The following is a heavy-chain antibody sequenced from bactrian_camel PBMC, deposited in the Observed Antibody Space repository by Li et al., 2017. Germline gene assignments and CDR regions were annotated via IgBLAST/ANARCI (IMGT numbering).Heavy chain of an antibody. CDR2: TGPSNT. D-gene: IGHD2*01. Sequence: VQLVESGGGSVQAGGSLKLSCVASGYRVKSGCMAYFRQTTGKEREVVAATGPSNTWYADSVKGRFTISQDDARNVLYLQMNSLKPEDTAMYYCVADPPPVLSRAFTHTVMVHLVPGLMRARGPRSPSP. CDR1: GYRVKSGC. J-gene: IGHJ4*01. V-gene: IGHV3S1*01.